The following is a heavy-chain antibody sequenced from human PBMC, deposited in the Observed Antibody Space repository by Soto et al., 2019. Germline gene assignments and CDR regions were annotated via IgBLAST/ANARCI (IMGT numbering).Heavy chain of an antibody. Sequence: GESVKISCKASGYTFSYFWIGWVRQMPGEGLEWMGIIWPTDSETRYSPSFQGQVTISVDKSINTAYLQWSSLKASDTAKYYCARHSLIVSPLYVVDVWGQGTTVTVSS. CDR3: ARHSLIVSPLYVVDV. CDR2: IWPTDSET. V-gene: IGHV5-51*01. D-gene: IGHD3-10*02. CDR1: GYTFSYFW. J-gene: IGHJ6*02.